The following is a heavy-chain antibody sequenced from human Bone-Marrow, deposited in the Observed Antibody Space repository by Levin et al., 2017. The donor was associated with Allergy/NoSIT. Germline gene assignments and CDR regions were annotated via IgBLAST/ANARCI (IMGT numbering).Heavy chain of an antibody. V-gene: IGHV3-23*01. CDR2: IVDSGGRT. D-gene: IGHD1/OR15-1a*01. Sequence: HSGGSLRLSCAASGFTFSTYAMSWVRQAPGKGLEWVSVIVDSGGRTYYADSVKGRFTISRDNSKNTLYLQMNSLRVEDTAVYYCARGGTGRTDYFDPWGQGTLVTVSS. CDR3: ARGGTGRTDYFDP. CDR1: GFTFSTYA. J-gene: IGHJ5*02.